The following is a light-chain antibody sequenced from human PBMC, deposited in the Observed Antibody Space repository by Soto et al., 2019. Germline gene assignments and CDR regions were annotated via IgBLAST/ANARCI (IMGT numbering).Light chain of an antibody. CDR2: GAS. Sequence: EIVLTQSPGTLSLSPGERATLSCRASQSVSSNYLAWYQQKPGQAPRPLIYGASSRATGIPDRFSGSGVWTDFTLTISRLEPEDFAVYYCQQYGSSPWTFGQGTKVDIK. J-gene: IGKJ1*01. V-gene: IGKV3-20*01. CDR3: QQYGSSPWT. CDR1: QSVSSNY.